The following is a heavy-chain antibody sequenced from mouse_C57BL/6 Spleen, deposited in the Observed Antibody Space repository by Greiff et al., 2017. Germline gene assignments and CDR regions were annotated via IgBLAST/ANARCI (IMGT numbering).Heavy chain of an antibody. CDR1: GYTFTDYN. J-gene: IGHJ3*01. V-gene: IGHV1-22*01. CDR3: AREIYYGSSYFAY. Sequence: VQLQQSGPELVKPGASVKMSCTASGYTFTDYNMHWVKQSHGKGLEWIGYINPNNGGTSYNQKFKGKATLTVNKSSSTAYMELRSLTSEDSAVYYCAREIYYGSSYFAYWGQGTLVTVSA. CDR2: INPNNGGT. D-gene: IGHD1-1*01.